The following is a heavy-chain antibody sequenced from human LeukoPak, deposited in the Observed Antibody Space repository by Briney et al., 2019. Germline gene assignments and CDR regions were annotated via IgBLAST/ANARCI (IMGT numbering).Heavy chain of an antibody. CDR2: INHSGST. Sequence: SETLSLTCAVYGGSFSGYYWSWIRQPPGKGLEWIGEINHSGSTNYNPSLKSRVTISVDTSKNQFSLKLSSVTAADTAAYYCASKLRRQWYFDLWGRGTLVTVSS. CDR3: ASKLRRQWYFDL. V-gene: IGHV4-34*01. J-gene: IGHJ2*01. D-gene: IGHD6-6*01. CDR1: GGSFSGYY.